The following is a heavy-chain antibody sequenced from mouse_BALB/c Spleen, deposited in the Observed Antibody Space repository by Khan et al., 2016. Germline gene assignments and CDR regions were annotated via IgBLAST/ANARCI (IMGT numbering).Heavy chain of an antibody. CDR2: ISYSGST. CDR3: ARTARIKY. CDR1: GYSITSGYG. D-gene: IGHD1-2*01. J-gene: IGHJ2*01. V-gene: IGHV3-2*02. Sequence: FQLQESGPGLVKPSQSLSLTCTVTGYSITSGYGWNWIRQFPGNKLEWMGYISYSGSTNYNPSLKSRISITRDTSKNQFFLQLNSVTTEDTATYYCARTARIKYWGQGTTLTVSS.